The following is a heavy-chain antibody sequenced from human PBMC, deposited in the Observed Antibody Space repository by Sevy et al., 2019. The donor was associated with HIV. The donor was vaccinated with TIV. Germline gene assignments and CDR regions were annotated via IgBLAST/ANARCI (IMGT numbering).Heavy chain of an antibody. D-gene: IGHD2-15*01. CDR3: ARGYCSGGSCYRGSYYYYYGMDV. J-gene: IGHJ6*02. V-gene: IGHV3-11*04. Sequence: GGSLRLSCAASGFTFSDYYMSWIRQAPGKGLKWVSYISSSGSTIYYADSVKGRFTISRDNAKNSLYLQMNSLRAEDTAVYYCARGYCSGGSCYRGSYYYYYGMDVWGQWTTVTVSS. CDR1: GFTFSDYY. CDR2: ISSSGSTI.